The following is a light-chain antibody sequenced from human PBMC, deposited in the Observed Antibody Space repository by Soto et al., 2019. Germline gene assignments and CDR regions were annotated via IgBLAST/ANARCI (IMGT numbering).Light chain of an antibody. CDR2: GAS. Sequence: EIVLTQSPGTLSLSPGERATLSCRASQSISSSYLAWYQQKPGQAPRLLVYGASSRATGIPARFSGSGSGTDVTLTISRLEPAGFAVYYCQQYGSSRFTFGPGTKVDIK. J-gene: IGKJ3*01. CDR3: QQYGSSRFT. CDR1: QSISSSY. V-gene: IGKV3-20*01.